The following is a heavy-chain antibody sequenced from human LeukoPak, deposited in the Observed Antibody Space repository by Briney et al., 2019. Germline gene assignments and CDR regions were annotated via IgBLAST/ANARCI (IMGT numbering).Heavy chain of an antibody. D-gene: IGHD2-2*02. Sequence: SETLSLTCTVSGGSVSSGSYYWSWIRQPPGKGLEWIGYIYYSRSTNYNPSLKSRVTISVDTSKNQFSLKLSSVTAADTAVYYCARDGSLCSSTSCYTGLDYWGQGTLVTVSS. CDR3: ARDGSLCSSTSCYTGLDY. J-gene: IGHJ4*02. CDR1: GGSVSSGSYY. CDR2: IYYSRST. V-gene: IGHV4-61*01.